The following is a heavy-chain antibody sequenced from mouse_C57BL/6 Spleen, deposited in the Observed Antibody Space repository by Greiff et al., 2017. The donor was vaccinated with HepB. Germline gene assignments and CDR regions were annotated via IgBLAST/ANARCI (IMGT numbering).Heavy chain of an antibody. J-gene: IGHJ1*03. V-gene: IGHV1-50*01. CDR1: GYTFTSYW. CDR3: AKDGSRNWYFDV. D-gene: IGHD1-1*01. Sequence: VKLKQPGAELVKPGASVKLSCKASGYTFTSYWMQWVKQRPGQGLEWIGEIDPSDSYTNYNQKFKGKATLTVDTSSSTAYMQLSSLTSEDSAVYYCAKDGSRNWYFDVWGTGTTVTVSS. CDR2: IDPSDSYT.